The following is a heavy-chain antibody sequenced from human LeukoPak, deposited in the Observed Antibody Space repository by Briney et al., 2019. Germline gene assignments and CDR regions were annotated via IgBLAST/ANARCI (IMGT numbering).Heavy chain of an antibody. V-gene: IGHV4-34*01. J-gene: IGHJ4*02. CDR1: GRSFSGYY. Sequence: PSETLSLTCAVSGRSFSGYYWTWIRQPPGKGLEWIGEINHSGSANYNPSLMSRVTISLDTSKNHFSLNLSSVTAADTAVYYCARGQGTVTTHWGQGTLVTVSS. CDR3: ARGQGTVTTH. D-gene: IGHD4-11*01. CDR2: INHSGSA.